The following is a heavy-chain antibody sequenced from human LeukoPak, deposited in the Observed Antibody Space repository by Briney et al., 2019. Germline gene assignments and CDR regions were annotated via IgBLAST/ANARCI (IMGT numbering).Heavy chain of an antibody. CDR1: GFTFSSYS. CDR3: ARDHSQSIAAAGYYYGMDV. J-gene: IGHJ6*02. V-gene: IGHV3-21*01. CDR2: ISSSSSYI. D-gene: IGHD6-13*01. Sequence: GGSLRLSCAASGFTFSSYSMNWVRQAPGKGLEWVSSISSSSSYIYYADSVKGRFTISRDNAKNSLYLQMNSLRAEDTAVYYCARDHSQSIAAAGYYYGMDVWGQGTTVTVSS.